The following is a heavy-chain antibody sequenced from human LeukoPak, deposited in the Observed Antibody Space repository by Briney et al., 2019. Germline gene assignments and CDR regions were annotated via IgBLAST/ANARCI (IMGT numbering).Heavy chain of an antibody. D-gene: IGHD3-22*01. Sequence: SETLSLTCTVSGGSISPYYWSWIRQPPGKGLEWIGYIYYSGSTNYNPSLKSRVTISVDTSKNQFSLKLSSVTAADTAVYYCARFSEYSHSSVHYLDYWGQGTLVSVSS. CDR2: IYYSGST. CDR3: ARFSEYSHSSVHYLDY. V-gene: IGHV4-59*01. J-gene: IGHJ4*02. CDR1: GGSISPYY.